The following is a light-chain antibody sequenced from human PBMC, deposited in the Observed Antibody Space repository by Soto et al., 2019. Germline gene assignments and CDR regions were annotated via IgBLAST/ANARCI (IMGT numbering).Light chain of an antibody. Sequence: EIVLTQSPGTLSLSPGERATLSCRASQSVSSNYLAWYQQKPGQAPRLLISGVSSRATGIPDRFSGSGSGTDFTLTISSLEPEDIAVDYCQQYGSPPRTFGQGTKVAIK. CDR2: GVS. J-gene: IGKJ1*01. CDR3: QQYGSPPRT. V-gene: IGKV3-20*01. CDR1: QSVSSNY.